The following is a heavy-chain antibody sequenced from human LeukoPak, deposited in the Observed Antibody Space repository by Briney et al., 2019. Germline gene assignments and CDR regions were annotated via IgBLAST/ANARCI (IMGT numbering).Heavy chain of an antibody. CDR2: IKQDGSEK. CDR1: GFAFSSYA. D-gene: IGHD5-24*01. CDR3: ARALGWLPENY. Sequence: GGSLRLSCAASGFAFSSYAMSWVRQAPGKGLEWVANIKQDGSEKDYVDSVKGRFTISRDNAKNSLYLQMNSLRAEDTAVYYCARALGWLPENYWGQGTLVTVSS. J-gene: IGHJ4*02. V-gene: IGHV3-7*01.